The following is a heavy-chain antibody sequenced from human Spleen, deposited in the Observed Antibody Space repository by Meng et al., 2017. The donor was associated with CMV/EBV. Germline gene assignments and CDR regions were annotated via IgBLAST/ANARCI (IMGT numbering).Heavy chain of an antibody. Sequence: GGSLRLSCAASGFTFNTYWMHWVRQAPGKGLVWVSRINSDGSGISYADSVRGRFTATRDRSKNTLYLQMSSLRVEDTAVYYCARSNSSGWKRAGGYYGMDVWGQGTTVTVSS. CDR3: ARSNSSGWKRAGGYYGMDV. CDR1: GFTFNTYW. J-gene: IGHJ6*02. V-gene: IGHV3-74*01. CDR2: INSDGSGI. D-gene: IGHD6-19*01.